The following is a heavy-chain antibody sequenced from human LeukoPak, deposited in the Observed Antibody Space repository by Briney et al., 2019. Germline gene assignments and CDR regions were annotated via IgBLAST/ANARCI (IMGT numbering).Heavy chain of an antibody. D-gene: IGHD6-19*01. CDR3: AKASQWLAFDY. CDR2: FYYTGSI. V-gene: IGHV4-39*07. J-gene: IGHJ4*02. Sequence: SETLSLTCLVSGGSISSTSNYWGWIRQSPGRGLEWIGSFYYTGSIFDNRSLRSRVTISIDMSKNRFLLKLTSVTAADTAVYYCAKASQWLAFDYWGQGTLVTVSS. CDR1: GGSISSTSNY.